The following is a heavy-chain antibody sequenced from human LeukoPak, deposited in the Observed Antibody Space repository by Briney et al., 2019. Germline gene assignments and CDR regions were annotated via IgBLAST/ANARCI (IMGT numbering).Heavy chain of an antibody. V-gene: IGHV3-21*01. CDR1: GFTFSSQN. J-gene: IGHJ4*02. CDR3: VKNGWLDY. CDR2: ISTSGDST. Sequence: GGSLRLSCAASGFTFSSQNMNWARQAPGKGLEWVAYISTSGDSTKYADSVEGRFPISRDNVENSLYLPMNSLRVDDTAVYYCVKNGWLDYWGQGIVVTVSS. D-gene: IGHD6-19*01.